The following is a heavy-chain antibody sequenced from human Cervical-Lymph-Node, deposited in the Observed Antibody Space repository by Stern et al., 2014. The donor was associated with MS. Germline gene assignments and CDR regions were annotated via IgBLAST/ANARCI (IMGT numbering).Heavy chain of an antibody. J-gene: IGHJ4*02. CDR2: MSAYNGNT. CDR1: GYNTTSYG. V-gene: IGHV1-18*01. Sequence: QVQLVQSGGEVKKPGASVKVSCKASGYNTTSYGFTWVRQAPGQGLEWMGWMSAYNGNTNYAQKFQGRVTMTTDTSTSTAYMEVRSLRSDDTAVYYCATFISAAGTFNHWGQGTLVTVSS. D-gene: IGHD6-13*01. CDR3: ATFISAAGTFNH.